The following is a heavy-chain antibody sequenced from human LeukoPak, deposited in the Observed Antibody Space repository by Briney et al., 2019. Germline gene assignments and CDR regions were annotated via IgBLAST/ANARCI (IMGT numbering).Heavy chain of an antibody. CDR3: AKDRYYYDSSGYYYFDY. CDR2: ISSSGSTI. J-gene: IGHJ4*02. CDR1: GFTFSSYE. Sequence: GGSLRLSCAASGFTFSSYEMNWVRQAPGKGLEWVSYISSSGSTIYYADSVKGRFTISRDNAKNSLYLQMNSLRAEDTAVYYCAKDRYYYDSSGYYYFDYWGQGTLVTVSS. V-gene: IGHV3-48*03. D-gene: IGHD3-22*01.